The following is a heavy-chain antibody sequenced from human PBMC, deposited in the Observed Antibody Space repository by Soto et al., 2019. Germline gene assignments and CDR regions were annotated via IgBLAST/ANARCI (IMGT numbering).Heavy chain of an antibody. V-gene: IGHV3-7*03. CDR3: ARGIPELGKVAFDI. CDR1: GFTFSSYW. CDR2: IKQDGSEK. Sequence: PGGSLRLSCAASGFTFSSYWMSWVRQAPGKGLEWVANIKQDGSEKYYVDSVKGRFTISRDNAKNSLYLQMNSLRAEDTAVYYCARGIPELGKVAFDIWGQGTMVTVSS. J-gene: IGHJ3*02. D-gene: IGHD7-27*01.